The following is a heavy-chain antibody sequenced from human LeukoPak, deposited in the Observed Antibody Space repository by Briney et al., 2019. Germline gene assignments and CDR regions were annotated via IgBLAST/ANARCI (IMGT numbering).Heavy chain of an antibody. CDR2: ISGSGGST. J-gene: IGHJ4*02. D-gene: IGHD2-2*01. V-gene: IGHV3-23*01. CDR3: AKGVRYCSSTSCPFPLDY. Sequence: PGGSLRLSCAASGFTFSSYATSWVRQAPGKGLEWDSAISGSGGSTYYADSVKGRFTISRDNSKNTLYLQMNSLRAEDTAVYYCAKGVRYCSSTSCPFPLDYWGQGTLVTVSS. CDR1: GFTFSSYA.